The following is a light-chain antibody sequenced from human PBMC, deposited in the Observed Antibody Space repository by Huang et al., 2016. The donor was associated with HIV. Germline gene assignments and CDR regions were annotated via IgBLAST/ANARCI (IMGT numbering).Light chain of an antibody. Sequence: DIQLTQSPSSLSASVGDAITITCRASQNIVYALNWFQQRPGQAPKALVYAASRLHAGVPSKFSGTGYQTNFTLSINGLGPDDFATYYCQQSKTLPRTYGGGTKVDI. CDR2: AAS. CDR3: QQSKTLPRT. V-gene: IGKV1-16*02. CDR1: QNIVYA. J-gene: IGKJ4*01.